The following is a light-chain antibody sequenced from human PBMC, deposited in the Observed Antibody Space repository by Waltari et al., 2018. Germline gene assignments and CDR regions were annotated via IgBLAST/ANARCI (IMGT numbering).Light chain of an antibody. V-gene: IGKV3-20*01. Sequence: EIVLTQSPGTLSLSPGERATLSCRASQSGTSIPLTWYPQKLGQAPRLLIYGTSSRATGIPDRFSGSGSGTDFTLTISRLEPEDFAVYYCQQYDGEVVTFGGGTKVEI. CDR2: GTS. J-gene: IGKJ4*01. CDR3: QQYDGEVVT. CDR1: QSGTSIP.